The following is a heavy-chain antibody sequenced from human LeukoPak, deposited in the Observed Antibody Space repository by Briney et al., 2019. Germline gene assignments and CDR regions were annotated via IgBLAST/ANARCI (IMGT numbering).Heavy chain of an antibody. V-gene: IGHV3-7*01. Sequence: GGALRLSWATPGFTFNNYYMTWVRQAPGKGLEWVAHIMRDGNEKHYVDSVKGRFTISRDNAKNSLYLQMNSLRAEDTAVYYCARDGGSGADYWGQGTLVSVSS. D-gene: IGHD3-16*01. CDR2: IMRDGNEK. J-gene: IGHJ4*02. CDR1: GFTFNNYY. CDR3: ARDGGSGADY.